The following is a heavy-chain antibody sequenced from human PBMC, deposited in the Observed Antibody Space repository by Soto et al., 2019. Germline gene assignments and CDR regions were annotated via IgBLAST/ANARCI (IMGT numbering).Heavy chain of an antibody. CDR3: ARLFYDSSGFDY. Sequence: SLPHPLTCTASGGPISSTTYYWGWIRQSPGKGLEWIGNIYYNGRTYYNPSLKSRVTISVDTSKSQFSLKLSSVTAADTAIYYCARLFYDSSGFDYWGQGTLVTVSS. V-gene: IGHV4-39*01. J-gene: IGHJ4*02. CDR2: IYYNGRT. D-gene: IGHD3-22*01. CDR1: GGPISSTTYY.